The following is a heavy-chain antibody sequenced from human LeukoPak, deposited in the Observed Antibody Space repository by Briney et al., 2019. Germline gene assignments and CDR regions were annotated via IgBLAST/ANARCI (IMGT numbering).Heavy chain of an antibody. CDR1: GFTFSSYS. V-gene: IGHV3-21*01. D-gene: IGHD2-8*01. CDR3: ARPNLYSTSLDAFDI. Sequence: GGSLRLSCAASGFTFSSYSMNWVRQAPGKGLEWVSSISSSSSYTYYADSVKGRFTISRDNAKNSLYLQVNSLRAEDTAVYYCARPNLYSTSLDAFDIWGQGAMVTVSS. CDR2: ISSSSSYT. J-gene: IGHJ3*02.